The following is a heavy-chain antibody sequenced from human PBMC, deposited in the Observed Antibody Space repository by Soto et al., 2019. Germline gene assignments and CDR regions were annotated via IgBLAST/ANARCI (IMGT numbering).Heavy chain of an antibody. V-gene: IGHV3-33*01. CDR1: GFTFSSYG. J-gene: IGHJ4*02. D-gene: IGHD6-19*01. Sequence: QVQLVESGGGVVQPGRSLRLSCAASGFTFSSYGMHWVRQAPGKGLEWVAVIWYDGSNKYYADSVKGRFTISRDNSKNTLYLQMNSLRAEDTAVYYWARGGAVAGTVDYWGQGTLVTVSS. CDR2: IWYDGSNK. CDR3: ARGGAVAGTVDY.